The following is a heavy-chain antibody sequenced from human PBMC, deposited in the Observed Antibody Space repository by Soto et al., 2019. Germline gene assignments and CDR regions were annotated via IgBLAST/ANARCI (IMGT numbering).Heavy chain of an antibody. CDR2: IFSNDEK. CDR3: ARINDILTGFDY. CDR1: GFSLSNARMG. Sequence: QVTLKESGPVLVKPTETLTLTCTVSGFSLSNARMGVSWIRQPPGKALEWLAHIFSNDEKSYSTSLKSRFTSSEDTSKSQVVLTMTNLDPVDTATYCCARINDILTGFDYWGQGTLVTVSS. D-gene: IGHD3-9*01. J-gene: IGHJ4*02. V-gene: IGHV2-26*01.